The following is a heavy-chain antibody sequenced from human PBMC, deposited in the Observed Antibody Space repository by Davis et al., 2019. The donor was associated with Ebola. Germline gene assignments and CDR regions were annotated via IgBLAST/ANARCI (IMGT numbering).Heavy chain of an antibody. CDR1: GFTFSGSA. Sequence: GESLKISCAASGFTFSGSAMHWVRQASGKGLEWVGRIRSKANSYATAYAASVKGRFTISRDDSKNTAYLQMNSLRAEDTAVYYCATGELLAEYFQHWGQGTLVTVSS. CDR3: ATGELLAEYFQH. J-gene: IGHJ1*01. V-gene: IGHV3-73*01. D-gene: IGHD1-26*01. CDR2: IRSKANSYAT.